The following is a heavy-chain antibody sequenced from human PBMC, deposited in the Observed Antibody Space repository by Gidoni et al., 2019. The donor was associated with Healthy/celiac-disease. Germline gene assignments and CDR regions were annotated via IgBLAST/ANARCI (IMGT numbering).Heavy chain of an antibody. CDR3: ARAIYSYGRDHFDY. J-gene: IGHJ4*02. V-gene: IGHV4-31*03. Sequence: QVQLQESGPGLVKPSQTLSLTCTFSGCYLSSGGYYWSWIRQHPGKGLAWIGYIYYSGSTYYNPSLKSRVTISVDTSKNQFSLKLSSVTAADTAVYYCARAIYSYGRDHFDYWGQGTLVTVSS. CDR1: GCYLSSGGYY. D-gene: IGHD5-18*01. CDR2: IYYSGST.